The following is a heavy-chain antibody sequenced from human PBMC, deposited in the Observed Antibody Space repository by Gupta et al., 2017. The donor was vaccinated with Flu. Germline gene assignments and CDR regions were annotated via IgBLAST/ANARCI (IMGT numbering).Heavy chain of an antibody. J-gene: IGHJ4*02. CDR2: ISGSGGST. Sequence: EVPLLESGGGLVQPGGSLRLSCAASGFTFSSYAMSWVRQAPGKGLEWVSAISGSGGSTYYADSVKGRFTISRDNSKKTLYLQMNSLRAEDTAVYYCAKDLMPSGSYLLHFDYWGQGTLVTVSS. CDR3: AKDLMPSGSYLLHFDY. V-gene: IGHV3-23*01. D-gene: IGHD1-26*01. CDR1: GFTFSSYA.